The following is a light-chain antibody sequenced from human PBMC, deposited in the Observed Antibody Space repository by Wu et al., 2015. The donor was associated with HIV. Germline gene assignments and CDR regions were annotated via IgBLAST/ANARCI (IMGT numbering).Light chain of an antibody. CDR1: QSVSND. V-gene: IGKV3-15*01. CDR3: QQYDNWPPWT. J-gene: IGKJ1*01. Sequence: SPGKSHLSCRASQSVSNDLAWYQQKPGQAPRLLIYGASTRATGIPARFSGSGPGTEFTLTISSTQSEDFAVYYCQQYDNWPPWTFGQGTKVEIK. CDR2: GAS.